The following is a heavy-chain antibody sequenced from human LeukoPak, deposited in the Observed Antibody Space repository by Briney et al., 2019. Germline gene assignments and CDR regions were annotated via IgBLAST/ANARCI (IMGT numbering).Heavy chain of an antibody. D-gene: IGHD3-10*01. CDR3: AREAIGEGPFDI. CDR2: VSTYNGNT. V-gene: IGHV1-18*01. Sequence: ASVKVSCKASAYTFTTYGISWVRQAPGQGLEWMGWVSTYNGNTNYAQKFQGRVTMTTDTSTSTAYMEVRSLRSDDTALYYCAREAIGEGPFDIWGQGTMVTVSS. CDR1: AYTFTTYG. J-gene: IGHJ3*02.